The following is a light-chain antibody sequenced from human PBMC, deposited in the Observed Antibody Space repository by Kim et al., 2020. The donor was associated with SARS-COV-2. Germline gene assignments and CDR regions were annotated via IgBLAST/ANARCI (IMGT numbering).Light chain of an antibody. CDR2: DTD. J-gene: IGKJ4*01. Sequence: EIVLTQSPATLSLSPGERATLSCRASQSVSNYLAWYRQKPGQAPTLLIYDTDNRATGIPTRFSGSGSGTDFTLSISNLDPEDFAVYYCQQRSSWPLTFGGGTKVDIK. CDR1: QSVSNY. V-gene: IGKV3-11*01. CDR3: QQRSSWPLT.